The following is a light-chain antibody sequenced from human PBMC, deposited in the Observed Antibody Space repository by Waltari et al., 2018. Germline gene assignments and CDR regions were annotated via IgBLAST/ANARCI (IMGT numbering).Light chain of an antibody. J-gene: IGKJ4*01. CDR1: QSVTSIA. V-gene: IGKV3-20*01. CDR3: QHYDGSVVT. Sequence: SATLSCRASQSVTSIAFTWYQQRPGQAPRLLIYGTSSRATDIPDRFSGSGSGTDFTLTISRLEPEDFAVYFCQHYDGSVVTFGGGTKVEI. CDR2: GTS.